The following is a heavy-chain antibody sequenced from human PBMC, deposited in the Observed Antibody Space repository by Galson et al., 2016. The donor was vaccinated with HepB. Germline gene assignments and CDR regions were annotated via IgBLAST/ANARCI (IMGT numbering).Heavy chain of an antibody. V-gene: IGHV6-1*01. CDR1: GDSVSTDSAT. J-gene: IGHJ5*02. D-gene: IGHD7-27*01. CDR3: ARATANWDGGGDNWFDP. Sequence: CAISGDSVSTDSATWNWIRQSPSRGLEWLGRTYYRAKWYKTYAVSVKSRITINPDTSTNQIFLQLNSVTPGDSAIYYCARATANWDGGGDNWFDPWGQGTLVTVSS. CDR2: TYYRAKWYK.